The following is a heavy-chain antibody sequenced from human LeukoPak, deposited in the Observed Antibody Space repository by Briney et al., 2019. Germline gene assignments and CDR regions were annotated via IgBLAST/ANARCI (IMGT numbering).Heavy chain of an antibody. J-gene: IGHJ3*01. CDR2: IFYTGST. CDR1: GGSINSADSY. V-gene: IGHV4-31*03. D-gene: IGHD3-10*02. CDR3: ARIDARASYVLGARAGGFDV. Sequence: PSQTLSLTCTVSGGSINSADSYWSWIRQHSGKGLEWIVYIFYTGSTYYNPSLKGRLGISIDTSKNQFSLNLNSVTAADTAVYYCARIDARASYVLGARAGGFDVWGQGTMVTVSS.